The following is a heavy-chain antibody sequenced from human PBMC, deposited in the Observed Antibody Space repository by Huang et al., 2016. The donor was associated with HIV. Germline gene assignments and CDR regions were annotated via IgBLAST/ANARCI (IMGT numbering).Heavy chain of an antibody. CDR2: IYPVDSES. Sequence: EVQLVQSGAEVKKPGESLKISCKASGYRFSNYWIGWVRQMPGKGLEVVGIIYPVDSESRYSPSLQGQVTISADKSITTAYVQWSSLKSSDTAIYYCARVHPYFDSGSYGPYYFDFWGRGTLVTVSS. CDR3: ARVHPYFDSGSYGPYYFDF. J-gene: IGHJ4*02. V-gene: IGHV5-51*01. D-gene: IGHD3-22*01. CDR1: GYRFSNYW.